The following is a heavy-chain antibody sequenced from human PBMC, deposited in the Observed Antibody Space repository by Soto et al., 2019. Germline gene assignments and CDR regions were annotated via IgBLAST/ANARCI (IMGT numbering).Heavy chain of an antibody. CDR1: RGSFSGHS. D-gene: IGHD3-22*01. J-gene: IGHJ5*01. Sequence: PSETVSLTCAVYRGSFSGHSWTWIRESPGKGLEWIGDINHSGRVNYSPCLKSRVTISLDTSKNQFSLTLSAVTAADTAMYYCATRAYDTNGYYRFDPWGQGTLVTVAS. CDR2: INHSGRV. V-gene: IGHV4-34*01. CDR3: ATRAYDTNGYYRFDP.